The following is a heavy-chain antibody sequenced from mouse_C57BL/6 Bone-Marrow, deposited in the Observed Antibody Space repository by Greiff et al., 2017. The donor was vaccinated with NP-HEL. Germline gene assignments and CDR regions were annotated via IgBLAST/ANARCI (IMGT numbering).Heavy chain of an antibody. J-gene: IGHJ3*01. CDR1: GFPITSGYY. V-gene: IGHV12-3*01. Sequence: VQLVESGPGLVKPSQSLFLTCSITGFPITSGYYWIWIRQSPGKPLEWMGYITHSGETFYNPSLQSPISITRETSKNQFFLQLNSVTTEDTAMYYCAGDDWGFAYWGQGTLVTVSA. CDR2: ITHSGET. CDR3: AGDDWGFAY.